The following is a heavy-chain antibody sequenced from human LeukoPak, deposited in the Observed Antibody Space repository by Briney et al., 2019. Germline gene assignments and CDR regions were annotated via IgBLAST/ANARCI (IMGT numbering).Heavy chain of an antibody. CDR2: ITISGHTK. CDR1: GFDLSTYE. J-gene: IGHJ5*02. Sequence: GGSLRLSCAASGFDLSTYEMNWVRQAPGKGLEWIADITISGHTKNYADSVKGRFTISRDNARASLYLQMNSLRVEDTGVYYCARGDPHADLWGQGTLVTVSS. V-gene: IGHV3-48*03. CDR3: ARGDPHADL.